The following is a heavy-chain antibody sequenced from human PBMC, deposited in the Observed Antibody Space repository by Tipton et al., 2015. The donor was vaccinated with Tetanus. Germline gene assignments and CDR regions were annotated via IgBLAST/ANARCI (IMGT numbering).Heavy chain of an antibody. CDR2: ISSSGSTI. CDR1: GFTFSDYY. D-gene: IGHD3-22*01. Sequence: SLRLSCAASGFTFSDYYMSWIRQAPGKGLEWVSYISSSGSTIYYADSVKGRFTISRDNAKNSLYLQMNSLRAEDTAAYYCARDFTMIVGSPGAFDIWGQGTMVTVSS. CDR3: ARDFTMIVGSPGAFDI. V-gene: IGHV3-11*01. J-gene: IGHJ3*02.